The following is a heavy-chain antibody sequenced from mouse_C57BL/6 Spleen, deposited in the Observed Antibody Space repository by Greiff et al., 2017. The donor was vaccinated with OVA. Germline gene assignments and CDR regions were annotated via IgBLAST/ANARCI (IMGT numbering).Heavy chain of an antibody. CDR3: ARTGSSTFAY. Sequence: EVKLVESGPELVKPGASVKISCKASGYSFTGYYMNWVKQSPEKSLEWIGEINPSTGGTTYNQKFKAKATLTVDKSSSTAYMQLKSLTSEDSAVYYCARTGSSTFAYWGQGTLVTVSA. CDR1: GYSFTGYY. CDR2: INPSTGGT. D-gene: IGHD1-1*01. V-gene: IGHV1-42*01. J-gene: IGHJ3*01.